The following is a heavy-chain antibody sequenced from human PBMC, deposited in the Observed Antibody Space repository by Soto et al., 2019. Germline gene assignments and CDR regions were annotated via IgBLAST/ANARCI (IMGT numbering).Heavy chain of an antibody. V-gene: IGHV3-48*01. CDR1: GFTFSSYS. Sequence: GGSLRLSCAASGFTFSSYSMNWVRQAPGKGLEWVSYISSSSSTIYYADSVKGRFTISRDNAKNSLYLQMNSLRAEDTAVYYCARDKPEIAAGPRYYYYYMDVWGKGTTVTVSS. CDR2: ISSSSSTI. CDR3: ARDKPEIAAGPRYYYYYMDV. D-gene: IGHD6-6*01. J-gene: IGHJ6*03.